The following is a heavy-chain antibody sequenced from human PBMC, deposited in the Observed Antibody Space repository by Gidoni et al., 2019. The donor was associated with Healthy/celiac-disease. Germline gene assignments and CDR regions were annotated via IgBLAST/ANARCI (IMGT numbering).Heavy chain of an antibody. V-gene: IGHV1-2*06. D-gene: IGHD6-6*01. J-gene: IGHJ4*02. CDR3: ARENWPEQLSPLDY. CDR2: INPNRGGK. Sequence: QVQLVQSGAEVQQPGASVQVSCKASGYTFTGYYMHWVRQAPGQGLEWMGRINPNRGGKNYAQKFQGRVTKTRDTSISTAYMELSRLRSDDTAVYYCARENWPEQLSPLDYWGQGTLVTVSS. CDR1: GYTFTGYY.